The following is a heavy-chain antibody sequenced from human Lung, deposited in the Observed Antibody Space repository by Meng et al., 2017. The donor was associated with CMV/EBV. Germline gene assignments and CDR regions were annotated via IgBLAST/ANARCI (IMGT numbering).Heavy chain of an antibody. CDR1: GFTFSSYS. V-gene: IGHV3-48*04. CDR2: ISSSSSTI. Sequence: GEXXKISCAASGFTFSSYSMNWVRQAPGKGLEWVSYISSSSSTIYYADSVKGRFTISRDNAKNSLYLQMNSLRAEETAVYYCARGEARYCSGGSCKSVDYWGQGXLVTVSS. J-gene: IGHJ4*02. CDR3: ARGEARYCSGGSCKSVDY. D-gene: IGHD2-15*01.